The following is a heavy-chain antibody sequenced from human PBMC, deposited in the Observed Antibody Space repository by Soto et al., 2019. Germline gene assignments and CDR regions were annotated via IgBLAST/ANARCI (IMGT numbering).Heavy chain of an antibody. CDR2: IYYSGST. V-gene: IGHV4-39*07. J-gene: IGHJ3*02. D-gene: IGHD3-22*01. CDR1: GGSISSSSYY. CDR3: ARTSYYYDSSGYYSAFDI. Sequence: SETLSLTCTVSGGSISSSSYYWGWIRQPPGKGLEWIGSIYYSGSTYYNQSLKSRVTISVDTSKNQFSLKLSSVTAADTAVYYCARTSYYYDSSGYYSAFDIWGQGTMVTVSS.